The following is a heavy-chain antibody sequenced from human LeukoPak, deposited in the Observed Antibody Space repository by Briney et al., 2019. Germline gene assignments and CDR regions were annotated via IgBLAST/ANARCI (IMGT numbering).Heavy chain of an antibody. CDR3: ARGTRALPFDY. D-gene: IGHD3-16*01. Sequence: GSLRLSCAASGFTFSSYAMSWVRQAPGKGLEWVSLISWDGGSTYYVDSVKGRFTISRDNSKNSLYLQMNSLRAEDTALYYCARGTRALPFDYWGQGTLVTVSS. CDR1: GFTFSSYA. V-gene: IGHV3-43D*03. J-gene: IGHJ4*02. CDR2: ISWDGGST.